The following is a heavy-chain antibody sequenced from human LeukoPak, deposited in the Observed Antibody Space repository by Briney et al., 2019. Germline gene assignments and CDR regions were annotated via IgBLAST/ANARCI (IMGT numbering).Heavy chain of an antibody. CDR1: GYTFTGHY. Sequence: ASVKVSCKTSGYTFTGHYMHWVRQAPGQGLEWMGWINPNSDATNYAQKFQGRVTMTRDTSISTDYMELSRLKSDDTAVYFCARVRVIGYINLGFDPWGQGTLVTVSS. J-gene: IGHJ5*02. CDR2: INPNSDAT. CDR3: ARVRVIGYINLGFDP. D-gene: IGHD3-10*01. V-gene: IGHV1-2*02.